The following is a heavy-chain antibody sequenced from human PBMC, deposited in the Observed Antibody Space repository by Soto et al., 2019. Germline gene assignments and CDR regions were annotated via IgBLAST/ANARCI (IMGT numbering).Heavy chain of an antibody. V-gene: IGHV4-59*08. CDR3: ARGQRYYDILTGYDGYYYMDV. D-gene: IGHD3-9*01. CDR2: IYYSGST. J-gene: IGHJ6*03. CDR1: GGSISSYY. Sequence: SETLSLTCTVSGGSISSYYWSWIRQPPGKGLEWIGYIYYSGSTYYNPSLKSRVTISVDTSKNQFSLKLSSVTAADTAVYYCARGQRYYDILTGYDGYYYMDVWGKGTTVTVSS.